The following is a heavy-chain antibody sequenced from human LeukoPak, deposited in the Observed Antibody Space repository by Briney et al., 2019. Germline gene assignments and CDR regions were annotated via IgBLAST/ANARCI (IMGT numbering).Heavy chain of an antibody. J-gene: IGHJ4*02. D-gene: IGHD3-10*01. V-gene: IGHV4-59*07. CDR2: ISYSGST. CDR3: VRITQGTIDY. Sequence: SATLSLTCTVSGGSISSNYWGWIRLPPGKGLEWIGYISYSGSTTYIPSLKSRVTILVDTSKNQFSLKLSSVTAADTAVYYCVRITQGTIDYWGRGTLVTVSS. CDR1: GGSISSNY.